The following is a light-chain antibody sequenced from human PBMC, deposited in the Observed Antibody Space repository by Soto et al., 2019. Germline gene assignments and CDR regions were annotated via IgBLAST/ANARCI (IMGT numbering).Light chain of an antibody. CDR2: DDD. J-gene: IGLJ1*01. Sequence: QSVLTQPPSVSAAPGQKVTISWSGSSSNIGGNSVSWYQQLPGTAPKLLIYDDDKRPSGIPDRFSGSKSGTSATPGITGFQTGDEADYYCGSWDSRLSASVFATGPKANVL. CDR1: SSNIGGNS. CDR3: GSWDSRLSASV. V-gene: IGLV1-51*01.